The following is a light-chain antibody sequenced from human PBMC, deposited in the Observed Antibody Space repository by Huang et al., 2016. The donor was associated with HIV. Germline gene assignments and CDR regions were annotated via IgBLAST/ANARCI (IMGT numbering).Light chain of an antibody. CDR3: QQSYNTPYT. J-gene: IGKJ2*01. CDR1: PAINTY. V-gene: IGKV1-39*01. CDR2: AIS. Sequence: DIQMTQSPSSLSASVGDKVIITCRASPAINTYLHWYHHKEGKAPKLLISAISGLQSGVPSRFSGSGSGTDFTRTISGLRPEDFATYYCQQSYNTPYTFGQGTKVEI.